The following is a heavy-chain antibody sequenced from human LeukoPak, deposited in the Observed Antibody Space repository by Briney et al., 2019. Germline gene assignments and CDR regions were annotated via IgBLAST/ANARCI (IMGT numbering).Heavy chain of an antibody. V-gene: IGHV1-8*01. CDR2: MNPNSGNT. J-gene: IGHJ4*02. D-gene: IGHD3-10*01. Sequence: ASVKVSCKASGYTFTSYDINWVRQATGQGLEWMGWMNPNSGNTGYAQKFQGRVTMTRNTSISTAYMELSSLRSEDTAVYYCARGNPPYGSGSYFGGIDYWGQGTLVTVSS. CDR1: GYTFTSYD. CDR3: ARGNPPYGSGSYFGGIDY.